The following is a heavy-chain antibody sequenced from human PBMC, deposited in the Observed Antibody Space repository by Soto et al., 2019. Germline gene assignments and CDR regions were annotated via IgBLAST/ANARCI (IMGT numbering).Heavy chain of an antibody. Sequence: PETLSLTCAVYGGSFSGYYWSWIRQPPGKGLEWIGEINHSGSTNYNPSLKSRVTISVDTSKNQFSLKLSSVTAADTAVYYCARADRKLDAFDIWGQGTMVTVSS. D-gene: IGHD1-7*01. CDR1: GGSFSGYY. V-gene: IGHV4-34*01. CDR3: ARADRKLDAFDI. CDR2: INHSGST. J-gene: IGHJ3*02.